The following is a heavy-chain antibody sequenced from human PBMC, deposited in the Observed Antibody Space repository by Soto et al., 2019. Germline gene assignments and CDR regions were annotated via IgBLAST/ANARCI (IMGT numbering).Heavy chain of an antibody. J-gene: IGHJ6*02. CDR1: GFTFSSYG. CDR3: AISITMIVVVIITDV. D-gene: IGHD3-22*01. CDR2: ISYDGSNK. V-gene: IGHV3-30*03. Sequence: GGSLRLSCAASGFTFSSYGMHWVRQAPGKGLEWVAVISYDGSNKFYADSVKGRFTISRDNSKNTLYLQMNSLRAEDTAVYYCAISITMIVVVIITDVWGQGTTVTVSS.